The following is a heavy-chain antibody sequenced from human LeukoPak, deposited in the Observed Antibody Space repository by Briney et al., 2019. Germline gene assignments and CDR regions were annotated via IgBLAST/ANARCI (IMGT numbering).Heavy chain of an antibody. Sequence: GGSLRLSCAASGFTFSSYGMHWVRQAPGKGLEWVAFIRYDGSNKYYADSVKGRFTISRDNAKNSLYLQMNNLRAEDTAVYYCARDRDWAFDYWGQGILVTVSS. CDR1: GFTFSSYG. CDR2: IRYDGSNK. V-gene: IGHV3-30*02. D-gene: IGHD3-9*01. J-gene: IGHJ4*02. CDR3: ARDRDWAFDY.